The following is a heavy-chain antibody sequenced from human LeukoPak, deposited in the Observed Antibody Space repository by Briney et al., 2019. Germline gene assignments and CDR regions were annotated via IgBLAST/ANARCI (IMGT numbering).Heavy chain of an antibody. CDR3: ARFHDSSGYIAPGYFDY. J-gene: IGHJ4*02. V-gene: IGHV4-4*07. CDR2: IYTSGST. Sequence: SETLSLTCTVSGGSISTYYWSWIRQPAGKGLEWIGRIYTSGSTNYNPSLKSRVTMSVDTSKNQFSLKLSSVTAADTAVYYCARFHDSSGYIAPGYFDYWGQGTLVTVSS. D-gene: IGHD3-22*01. CDR1: GGSISTYY.